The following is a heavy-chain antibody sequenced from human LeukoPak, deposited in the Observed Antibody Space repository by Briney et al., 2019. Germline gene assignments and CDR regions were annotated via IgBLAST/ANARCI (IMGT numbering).Heavy chain of an antibody. Sequence: PGGSLRLSCAASGFTFSNYWMHWVRQAPGKGLEWVAVIWYDGSNKYYADSVKGRFTISRDNSKNTLYLQMNSLRAEDTAVYYCARDQRPLKSPLLWFGESGAFDIWGQGTMVTVSS. CDR1: GFTFSNYW. CDR3: ARDQRPLKSPLLWFGESGAFDI. V-gene: IGHV3-33*08. J-gene: IGHJ3*02. CDR2: IWYDGSNK. D-gene: IGHD3-10*01.